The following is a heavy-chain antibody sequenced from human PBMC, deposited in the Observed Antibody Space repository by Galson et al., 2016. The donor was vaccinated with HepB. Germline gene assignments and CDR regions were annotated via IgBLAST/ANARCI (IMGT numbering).Heavy chain of an antibody. Sequence: SVKVSCKASGGTFTNYGFSWVRQAPGQGLQWIGGIIPIFGTPTYAQNFQGRVTITADESTSTAYMELTSLRSEDTAVYSCAGGDQSRHIAAPGLRIFDYWGPGTMVTVSS. V-gene: IGHV1-69*13. J-gene: IGHJ4*02. CDR3: AGGDQSRHIAAPGLRIFDY. D-gene: IGHD6-13*01. CDR1: GGTFTNYG. CDR2: IIPIFGTP.